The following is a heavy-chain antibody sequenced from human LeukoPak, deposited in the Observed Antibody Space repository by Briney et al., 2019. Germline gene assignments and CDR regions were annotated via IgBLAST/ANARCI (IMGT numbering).Heavy chain of an antibody. CDR2: IYYSGST. Sequence: SETLSLTCTVSGGSIINYYRSWIRQPPGKGLEWIGYIYYSGSTNYNPSLKSRVTISVDTSKNQFSLKLTSVTAADTAVYYCARHRDYGDNNFDYWGQGTLVTVSS. V-gene: IGHV4-59*08. J-gene: IGHJ4*02. D-gene: IGHD4-17*01. CDR1: GGSIINYY. CDR3: ARHRDYGDNNFDY.